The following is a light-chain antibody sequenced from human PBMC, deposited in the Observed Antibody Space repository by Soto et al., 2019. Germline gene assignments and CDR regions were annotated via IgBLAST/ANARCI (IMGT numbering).Light chain of an antibody. Sequence: DIVMTQSPDSLAVSLGERATINCKASQSVLYSPHNKNYLAWYQQKPGQPPKLLIYWASTRESGVPDRFSGSGSGTDFTLTISSLQAEDVAVYYCQQYYSTPQTFGQGTKVEIK. J-gene: IGKJ1*01. V-gene: IGKV4-1*01. CDR3: QQYYSTPQT. CDR1: QSVLYSPHNKNY. CDR2: WAS.